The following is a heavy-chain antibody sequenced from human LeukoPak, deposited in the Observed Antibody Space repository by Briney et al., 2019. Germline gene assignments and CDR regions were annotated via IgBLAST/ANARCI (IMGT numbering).Heavy chain of an antibody. Sequence: GGSLRLSCAASGFTFSSYGMHWVRQAPGKGLEWVAFIRYDGSNKYYADSVKGRFTISRDNSKNTLYLQMNSLRAEDTAVYYRAKITIAAAGFDYWGQGTLVTVSS. CDR3: AKITIAAAGFDY. CDR1: GFTFSSYG. CDR2: IRYDGSNK. J-gene: IGHJ4*02. V-gene: IGHV3-30*02. D-gene: IGHD6-13*01.